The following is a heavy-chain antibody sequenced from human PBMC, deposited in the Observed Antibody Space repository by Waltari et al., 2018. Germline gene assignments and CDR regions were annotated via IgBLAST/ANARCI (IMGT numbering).Heavy chain of an antibody. Sequence: EEQLLESGGGLVQPGASLRLPCAASGFRFSNYWMNWVRQAPGKGLVWVARSSNDESSITYADSVKGRFTISRDNAKNTLYLQMKRLGAEDTAVYYCVRLAQRTYRSPVPGRHYYYGMDVWGQGTTVTVSS. CDR2: SSNDESSI. CDR1: GFRFSNYW. CDR3: VRLAQRTYRSPVPGRHYYYGMDV. D-gene: IGHD3-10*01. V-gene: IGHV3-74*03. J-gene: IGHJ6*02.